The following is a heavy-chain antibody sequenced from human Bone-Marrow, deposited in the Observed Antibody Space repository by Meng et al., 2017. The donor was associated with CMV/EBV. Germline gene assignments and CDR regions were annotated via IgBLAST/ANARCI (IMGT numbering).Heavy chain of an antibody. D-gene: IGHD2-2*01. V-gene: IGHV4-34*01. Sequence: SQTLSLTCAVYGGSFSGYYWSWIRQPPGKGLEWIGEINHSGSTNYNPSLKSRVTISVDTSKNQFSLKLSSVTAADPAVYYCARDYCSSTSCYYYFDYWGQGTLVTVSS. CDR1: GGSFSGYY. CDR2: INHSGST. CDR3: ARDYCSSTSCYYYFDY. J-gene: IGHJ4*02.